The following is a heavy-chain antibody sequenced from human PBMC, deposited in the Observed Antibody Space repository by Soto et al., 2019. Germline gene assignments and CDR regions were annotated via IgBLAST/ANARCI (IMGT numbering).Heavy chain of an antibody. CDR2: IYYSGST. J-gene: IGHJ6*04. D-gene: IGHD3-3*02. CDR3: ARGPLVLNYYYGMDV. V-gene: IGHV4-59*01. CDR1: RGSISRYY. Sequence: PVTLSLKCSVSRGSISRYYWRWIRQPTGKGLEWIGYIYYSGSTNYNPSLKSRVTISVDTSKNQFSLKRSSVTAADTAMYYCARGPLVLNYYYGMDVWGKGTKVT.